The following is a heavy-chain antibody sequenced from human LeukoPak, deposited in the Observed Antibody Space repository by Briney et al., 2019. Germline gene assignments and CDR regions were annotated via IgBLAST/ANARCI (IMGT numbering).Heavy chain of an antibody. V-gene: IGHV4-39*01. CDR1: GGSISSSSYY. J-gene: IGHJ4*02. CDR2: IYYSGST. CDR3: ARQETMGFGEFLDY. Sequence: SETLSLTCTVSGGSISSSSYYWGWIRQPPGKGLEWIGSIYYSGSTYYNPSLKSRVTISVDTSKNQFSLKLSSVTAADTAVYYCARQETMGFGEFLDYWGQGTLVTVSS. D-gene: IGHD3-10*01.